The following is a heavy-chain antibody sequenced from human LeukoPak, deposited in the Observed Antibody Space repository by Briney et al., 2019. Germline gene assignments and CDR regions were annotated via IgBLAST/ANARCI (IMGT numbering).Heavy chain of an antibody. CDR1: GYTFTKYG. Sequence: ASVKVSCKASGYTFTKYGVSWVRQAPGQGLEWMGWISAYNGNTNYAQKLQGRVTMTTDTSTSTAYMELRSLRSDDTAVYYCARVPTMVLWFDPWGQGTLVTVSS. D-gene: IGHD3-10*01. CDR2: ISAYNGNT. V-gene: IGHV1-18*01. J-gene: IGHJ5*02. CDR3: ARVPTMVLWFDP.